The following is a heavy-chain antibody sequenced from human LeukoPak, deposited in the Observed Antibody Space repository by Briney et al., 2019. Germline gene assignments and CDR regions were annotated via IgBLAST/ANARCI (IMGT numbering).Heavy chain of an antibody. V-gene: IGHV1-46*01. J-gene: IGHJ4*02. CDR1: GYTFTSYY. CDR2: INPSGGST. CDR3: ARDEGYQLPSNY. Sequence: ASVEVSCKASGYTFTSYYMHWVRQAPGQGLEWMGIINPSGGSTSYAQKFQGRVTMTRDMSTSTVYMELSSLRSEDTAVYYCARDEGYQLPSNYWGQGTLVTVSS. D-gene: IGHD2-2*01.